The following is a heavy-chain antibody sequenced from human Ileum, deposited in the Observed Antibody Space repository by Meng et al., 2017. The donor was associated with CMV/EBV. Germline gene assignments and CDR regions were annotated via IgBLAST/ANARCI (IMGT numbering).Heavy chain of an antibody. D-gene: IGHD1-14*01. J-gene: IGHJ4*02. CDR1: GFTFADYG. CDR3: ARGMTEPNAKYYFDY. Sequence: GESLKISCAASGFTFADYGIGWVRQAPGKGLEWISFTRSKIYGGAPEYAASVKGRFIVSRDDSNRFAYLQMNYLRTEDTAVYYCARGMTEPNAKYYFDYWGQGALVTVSS. V-gene: IGHV3-49*04. CDR2: TRSKIYGGAP.